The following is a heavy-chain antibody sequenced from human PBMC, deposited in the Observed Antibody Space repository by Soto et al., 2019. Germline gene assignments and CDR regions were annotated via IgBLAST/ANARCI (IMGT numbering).Heavy chain of an antibody. V-gene: IGHV1-69*13. Sequence: SVKVSCKASGGTFSSYAISWVRQAPGQGLEWMGGIIPIFGTANYAQKFQGRFTITADESTSTAYMELSSLRSEDTAVYYCALEVVCGGGRGPFDFWGQGTLVTVSS. CDR2: IIPIFGTA. CDR3: ALEVVCGGGRGPFDF. D-gene: IGHD2-15*01. J-gene: IGHJ4*02. CDR1: GGTFSSYA.